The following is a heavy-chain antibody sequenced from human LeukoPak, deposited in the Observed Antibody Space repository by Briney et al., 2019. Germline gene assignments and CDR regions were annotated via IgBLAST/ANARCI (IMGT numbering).Heavy chain of an antibody. D-gene: IGHD3-3*01. CDR1: GYTFTGYY. CDR3: ARGENLEWLLSIDY. CDR2: INPNSGGT. Sequence: ASVKVSCKASGYTFTGYYMHWVRQAPGQGLEWMGRINPNSGGTSYAQKFQGRVTMTRDTSISTAYMELSRLRSDDTAVYYCARGENLEWLLSIDYWGQGTLVTVSS. J-gene: IGHJ4*02. V-gene: IGHV1-2*06.